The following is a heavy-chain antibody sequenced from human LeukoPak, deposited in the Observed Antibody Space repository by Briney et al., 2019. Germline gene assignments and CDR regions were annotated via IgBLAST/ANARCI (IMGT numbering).Heavy chain of an antibody. V-gene: IGHV1-2*06. J-gene: IGHJ4*02. CDR2: INPNSGGT. D-gene: IGHD5-18*01. CDR3: AREDTSMVIDY. CDR1: GYTFTGYY. Sequence: GASVKVSCTASGYTFTGYYMHWVRQAPGQGLEWMGRINPNSGGTNYAQKFQGRVTMTRDTSISTAYMDLSSLRSDDTAVYYCAREDTSMVIDYWGQGTLVTVSS.